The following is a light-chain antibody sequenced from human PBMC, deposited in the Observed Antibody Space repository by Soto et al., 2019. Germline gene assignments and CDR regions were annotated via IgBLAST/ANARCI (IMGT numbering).Light chain of an antibody. CDR1: QSVSSQ. Sequence: EIVMTQSPATLSVSPGERATLSCRASQSVSSQLAWYRQKPGQAPRLLIHAASNRATGIPARFSGSGSGTEFTLTISSLQSEDFAVYYCQQYNNWPLWTFGQGTKVEIK. J-gene: IGKJ1*01. V-gene: IGKV3-15*01. CDR2: AAS. CDR3: QQYNNWPLWT.